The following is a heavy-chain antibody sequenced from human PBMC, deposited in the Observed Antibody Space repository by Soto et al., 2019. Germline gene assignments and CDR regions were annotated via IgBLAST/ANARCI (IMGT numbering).Heavy chain of an antibody. Sequence: EVQLLESGGGLVQPGGSLRLSCAASGFTFTTYAMTGVRQAPGKGLEWLSAINTAGTTYYADSVKGRFTISRDNAKNTLYLQMNGLRVEDTAVYYCAKDWYEDSWGQGTLVTVSS. D-gene: IGHD6-13*01. V-gene: IGHV3-23*01. J-gene: IGHJ4*02. CDR2: INTAGTT. CDR1: GFTFTTYA. CDR3: AKDWYEDS.